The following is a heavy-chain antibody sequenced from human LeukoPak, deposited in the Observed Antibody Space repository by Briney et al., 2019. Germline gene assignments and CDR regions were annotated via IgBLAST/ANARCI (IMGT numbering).Heavy chain of an antibody. V-gene: IGHV1-69*04. Sequence: SVKVSCKTSGYTFTNYDINWVRQAPGQGLEWMGRIIPILGIANYAQKFQGRVTITADKSTSTAYMELSSLRSEDTAVYYCAXDPDYYDSSGYWIDYWGQGTLVTVSS. CDR3: AXDPDYYDSSGYWIDY. J-gene: IGHJ4*02. CDR2: IIPILGIA. D-gene: IGHD3-22*01. CDR1: GYTFTNYD.